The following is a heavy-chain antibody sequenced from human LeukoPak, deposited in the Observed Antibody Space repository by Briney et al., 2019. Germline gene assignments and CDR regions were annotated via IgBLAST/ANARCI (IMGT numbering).Heavy chain of an antibody. J-gene: IGHJ4*02. CDR2: ISSSSSSTI. D-gene: IGHD6-19*01. CDR1: GFTFSSYS. Sequence: GGSLRLSCAASGFTFSSYSMNWVRQAPGKGLEWVSYISSSSSSTIYYADSVKGRFTISRDNAKNSLYLQMNSLRDEDTAVYYCARDVEQGFQWLVWHYWGQGTLVTVSS. CDR3: ARDVEQGFQWLVWHY. V-gene: IGHV3-48*02.